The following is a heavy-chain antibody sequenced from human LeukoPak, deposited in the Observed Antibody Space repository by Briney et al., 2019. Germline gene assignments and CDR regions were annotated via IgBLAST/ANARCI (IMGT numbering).Heavy chain of an antibody. CDR1: GYSFSSYW. J-gene: IGHJ4*02. CDR2: IYPSDSDT. V-gene: IGHV5-51*01. D-gene: IGHD6-13*01. Sequence: GESLKISCKGSGYSFSSYWIGWVRQMPGKGLEWMGIIYPSDSDTRYSPSFQGQVTISADKSISTAYLQWSSLETSDTAMYYCARRVYSSSWYYFDYWGQGTRVIVSS. CDR3: ARRVYSSSWYYFDY.